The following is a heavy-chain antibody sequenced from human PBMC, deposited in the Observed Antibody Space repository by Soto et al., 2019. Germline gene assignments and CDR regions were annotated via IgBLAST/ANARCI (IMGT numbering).Heavy chain of an antibody. Sequence: ASVKVSFKASGYTFTGYYMHWLRQAPGQGLEWMGWINPNSGGTNYAQKFQGWVTMTRDTSISTAYMELSRLRSDDTAVYYCAREKGSSWYRLDYYYGMDVWGQGTTVTVSS. J-gene: IGHJ6*02. CDR2: INPNSGGT. V-gene: IGHV1-2*04. CDR1: GYTFTGYY. D-gene: IGHD6-13*01. CDR3: AREKGSSWYRLDYYYGMDV.